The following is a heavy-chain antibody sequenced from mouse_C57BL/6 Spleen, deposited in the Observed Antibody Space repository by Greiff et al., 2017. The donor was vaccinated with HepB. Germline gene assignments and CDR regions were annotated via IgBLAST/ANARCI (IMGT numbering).Heavy chain of an antibody. V-gene: IGHV1-55*01. CDR2: IYPGSGST. J-gene: IGHJ2*01. D-gene: IGHD2-1*01. Sequence: VQLQQSGAELVKPGASVKMSCKASGYTFTSYWITWVKQRPGQGLEWIGDIYPGSGSTNYNEKFKSKATLTVDTSSSTAYMQLSSLTSEDSAVYYCAREGGNYVYYFDYWGQGTTLTVSS. CDR3: AREGGNYVYYFDY. CDR1: GYTFTSYW.